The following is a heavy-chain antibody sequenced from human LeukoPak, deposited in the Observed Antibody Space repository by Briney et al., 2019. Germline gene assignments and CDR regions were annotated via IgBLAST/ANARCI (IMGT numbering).Heavy chain of an antibody. J-gene: IGHJ4*02. D-gene: IGHD3-22*01. V-gene: IGHV4-39*07. CDR2: IYYSGST. CDR1: GGSISSSSYY. Sequence: SETLSLTCTVSGGSISSSSYYWGWIRQPPGKGLEWIGSIYYSGSTYYNPSLKSRVTISVDRSKNQFSLKLSSVTAADTAVYYCARADSSGYYWPFDYWGQGTLVTVSS. CDR3: ARADSSGYYWPFDY.